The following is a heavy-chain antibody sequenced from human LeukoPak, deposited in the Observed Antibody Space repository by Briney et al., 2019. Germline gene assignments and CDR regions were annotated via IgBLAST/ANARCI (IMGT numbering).Heavy chain of an antibody. V-gene: IGHV4-59*12. J-gene: IGHJ6*02. D-gene: IGHD6-19*01. CDR1: GGSISSYY. CDR3: ARALKSGYSSGWYSPRSSIYYYYGMDV. CDR2: IYYSGST. Sequence: SETLSLTCTVSGGSISSYYWSWIRQPPGKGLEWIGYIYYSGSTNYNPSLKSRVTISVDTSKNQFSLKLSSVTAADTAVYYCARALKSGYSSGWYSPRSSIYYYYGMDVWGQGTTVTVSS.